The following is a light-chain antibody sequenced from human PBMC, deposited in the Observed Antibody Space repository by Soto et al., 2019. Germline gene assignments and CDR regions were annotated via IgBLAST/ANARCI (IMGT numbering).Light chain of an antibody. CDR2: GAS. Sequence: EIVLTQSPDTLSLSPGERATLSCRASQSVSSSYLAWYQQKPGQAPRLLIYGASSRATGIPDRFSGSGSGTDFTLTISRLEPKDFAVYYCQQSGNSPWTFGQGTKVEIK. CDR3: QQSGNSPWT. CDR1: QSVSSSY. V-gene: IGKV3-20*01. J-gene: IGKJ1*01.